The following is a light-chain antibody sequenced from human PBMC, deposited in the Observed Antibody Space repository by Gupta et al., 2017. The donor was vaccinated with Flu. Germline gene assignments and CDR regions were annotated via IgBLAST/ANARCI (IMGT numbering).Light chain of an antibody. CDR3: QVWDSTSDNWV. J-gene: IGLJ3*02. V-gene: IGLV3-21*02. CDR1: NVGSES. Sequence: QTATITGSGSNVGSESVHCYHHNPGPAPVLLFYDDRFRPSGIPERFSGSNSGSTATLIIXRXEAGDEXEYYCQVWDSTSDNWVFGGGTKLTVL. CDR2: DDR.